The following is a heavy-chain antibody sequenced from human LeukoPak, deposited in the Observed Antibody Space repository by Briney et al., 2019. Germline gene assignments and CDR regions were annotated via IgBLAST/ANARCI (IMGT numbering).Heavy chain of an antibody. V-gene: IGHV3-74*01. Sequence: GGSLRLSCSASGFTFSSHWMHWVRQAPGKGLVWVSRIESDGSSTSYADSVRGRFTISRDNARNTLYLQMNSLRAEDTAVYYCAREHRGAGASVDSWGQGTLVTVSS. J-gene: IGHJ4*02. CDR1: GFTFSSHW. CDR3: AREHRGAGASVDS. D-gene: IGHD1-26*01. CDR2: IESDGSST.